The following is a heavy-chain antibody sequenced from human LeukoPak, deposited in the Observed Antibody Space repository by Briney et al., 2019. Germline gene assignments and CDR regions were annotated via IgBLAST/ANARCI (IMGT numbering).Heavy chain of an antibody. D-gene: IGHD3-10*01. V-gene: IGHV1-2*06. CDR3: ARGGSGSGYLYYFDY. J-gene: IGHJ4*02. CDR1: GYTFSDYS. CDR2: INLNSGAT. Sequence: ASVKVSCKXSGYTFSDYSIHWLRQSPGQGLEWMGRINLNSGATSYAQNFQGRVTMTRDTSISTAYMELSGLTSDDTAVYYCARGGSGSGYLYYFDYWGRGTLVSVSS.